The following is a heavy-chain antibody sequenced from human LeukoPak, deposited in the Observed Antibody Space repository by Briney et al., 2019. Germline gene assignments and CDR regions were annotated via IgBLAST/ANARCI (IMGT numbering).Heavy chain of an antibody. J-gene: IGHJ6*02. CDR2: ISSSSSYI. Sequence: PGGSLRLSCAASGFTFSSYSMNWVRQAPGKGLEWVSSISSSSSYIYYADSVKGRFTISRDNAKNSLYLQMNSLRAEDTAVYYCARSPWSTSSLYYYYGMDVWGQGTTVTVSS. CDR1: GFTFSSYS. CDR3: ARSPWSTSSLYYYYGMDV. D-gene: IGHD2-2*01. V-gene: IGHV3-21*01.